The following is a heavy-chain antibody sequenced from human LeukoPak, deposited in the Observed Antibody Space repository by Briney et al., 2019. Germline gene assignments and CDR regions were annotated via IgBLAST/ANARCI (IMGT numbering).Heavy chain of an antibody. CDR1: GGSISSGGYY. J-gene: IGHJ4*02. CDR3: ARVRGGISSGYYSDY. D-gene: IGHD3-22*01. CDR2: IYYSGST. Sequence: PSETLSLTCTVSGGSISSGGYYWSWNRQHPGNGLEWIGYIYYSGSTYYNPSLKSRVTISVDTSKNQFSLKLSSVTAADTAVYYCARVRGGISSGYYSDYWGQGTLVTVSS. V-gene: IGHV4-31*03.